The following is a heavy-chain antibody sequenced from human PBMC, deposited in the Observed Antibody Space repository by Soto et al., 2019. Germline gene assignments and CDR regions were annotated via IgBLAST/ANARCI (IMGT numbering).Heavy chain of an antibody. J-gene: IGHJ6*02. CDR3: AREETAWPLAYGLDG. CDR1: GFTFSDYY. D-gene: IGHD2-21*02. Sequence: GGSMRLSCAASGFTFSDYYMSWIRQAPGKGLEWVSYISSSGSTIYYADSVKGRFTISRDNAENSVSLQMNSLRAEDTAVYYCAREETAWPLAYGLDGWGQGTTVTVSS. V-gene: IGHV3-11*04. CDR2: ISSSGSTI.